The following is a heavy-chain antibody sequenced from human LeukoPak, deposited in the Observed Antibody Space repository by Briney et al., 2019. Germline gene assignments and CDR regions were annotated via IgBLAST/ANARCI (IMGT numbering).Heavy chain of an antibody. V-gene: IGHV1-2*02. CDR3: ARLGGATAFDF. D-gene: IGHD1-26*01. J-gene: IGHJ4*02. Sequence: ASVKDSREPSLYTLTGYHMHGVRQAPGQGREWRGCISSNNGGTKYAQKFQGKVTMNRDMYIGTAYMDLSRLRSDDTAVYYCARLGGATAFDFWAQGTLVTVSS. CDR1: LYTLTGYH. CDR2: ISSNNGGT.